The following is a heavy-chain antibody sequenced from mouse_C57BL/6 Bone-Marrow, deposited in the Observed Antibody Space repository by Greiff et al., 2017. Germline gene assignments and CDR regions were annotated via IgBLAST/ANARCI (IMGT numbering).Heavy chain of an antibody. D-gene: IGHD2-4*01. CDR2: IYPRSGNT. V-gene: IGHV1-81*01. CDR1: GYTFTSYG. Sequence: QVQLKQSGAELARPGASVKLSCKASGYTFTSYGISWVKQRTGQGLEWIGEIYPRSGNTYYNEKFKGKATLTADKSSSTAYMALRSLTSEDSAVYFCARSGDYERDAMDYWGQGTSVTVSS. J-gene: IGHJ4*01. CDR3: ARSGDYERDAMDY.